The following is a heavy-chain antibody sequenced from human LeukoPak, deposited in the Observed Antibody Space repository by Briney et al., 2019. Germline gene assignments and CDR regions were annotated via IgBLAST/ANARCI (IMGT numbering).Heavy chain of an antibody. Sequence: PGGSLRLSCAASGFTFSSYAMSWVRQAPGKGLEWVSAISGSSSYIYYADSVKGRFTISRDNAKKSLYLQMNSLRAEDTAVYYCGRVGAYYGSGSYSDYWGQGTLVTISS. CDR1: GFTFSSYA. CDR3: GRVGAYYGSGSYSDY. D-gene: IGHD3-10*01. J-gene: IGHJ4*02. V-gene: IGHV3-21*01. CDR2: ISGSSSYI.